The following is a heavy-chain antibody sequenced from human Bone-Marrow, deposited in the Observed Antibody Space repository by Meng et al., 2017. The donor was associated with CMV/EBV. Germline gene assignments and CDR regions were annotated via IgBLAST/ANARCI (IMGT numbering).Heavy chain of an antibody. CDR3: ATTVAGDYFDY. D-gene: IGHD6-19*01. V-gene: IGHV4-34*01. Sequence: TLSLTCAVYGGSLSGYYWSWIRQPPGKGLEWIGEINHSGSTNYNPSLKSRVTISIDTSKNQFSLKLTSVTAADTAVYYCATTVAGDYFDYWGQGTLVTVSS. J-gene: IGHJ4*02. CDR1: GGSLSGYY. CDR2: INHSGST.